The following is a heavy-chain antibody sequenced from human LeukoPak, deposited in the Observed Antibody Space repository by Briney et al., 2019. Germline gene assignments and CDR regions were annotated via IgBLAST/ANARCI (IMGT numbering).Heavy chain of an antibody. Sequence: PSETPSLTCAVYGGSFSGYYWSWIRQPPGKGLEWIGEINHSGSTNYNPSLKSRVTISVDTSKNQFSLKLSSVTAADTAVYYCAKYYDSSGYFNYWGQGTLVTVSS. CDR3: AKYYDSSGYFNY. J-gene: IGHJ4*02. V-gene: IGHV4-34*01. D-gene: IGHD3-22*01. CDR1: GGSFSGYY. CDR2: INHSGST.